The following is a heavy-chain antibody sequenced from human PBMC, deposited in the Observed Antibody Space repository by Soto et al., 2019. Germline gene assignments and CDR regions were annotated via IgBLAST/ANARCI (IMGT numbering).Heavy chain of an antibody. Sequence: PSETLSLTCTVSGGSISSYYWSWIRQPPGKGLEWIGYIYYSGSTNYNPSLKSRVTISVDTSKNQFSLKLSSVTAADTAVYYCARDYGDYHFDYWGQGTLVTVSS. D-gene: IGHD4-17*01. CDR1: GGSISSYY. V-gene: IGHV4-59*01. CDR2: IYYSGST. J-gene: IGHJ4*02. CDR3: ARDYGDYHFDY.